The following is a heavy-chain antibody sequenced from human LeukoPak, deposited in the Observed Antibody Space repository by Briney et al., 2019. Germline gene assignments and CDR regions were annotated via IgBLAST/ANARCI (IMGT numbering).Heavy chain of an antibody. CDR3: ATSGPYCGGDCYYYGMDV. Sequence: GGSLRLSCAASGFTFSSYDMHWVRQATGKGLEWVSAIGTAGDTYYPGSVKGRFTISRENAKNSLYLQMNSLRAEDTAVYYCATSGPYCGGDCYYYGMDVWGQGTTVTVSS. D-gene: IGHD2-21*01. V-gene: IGHV3-13*01. CDR2: IGTAGDT. J-gene: IGHJ6*02. CDR1: GFTFSSYD.